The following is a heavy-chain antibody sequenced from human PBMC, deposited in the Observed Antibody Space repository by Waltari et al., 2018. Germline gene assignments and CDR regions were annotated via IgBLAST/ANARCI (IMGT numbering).Heavy chain of an antibody. V-gene: IGHV4-31*03. CDR2: IYYSGST. CDR1: GGSISSGGYY. J-gene: IGHJ5*02. D-gene: IGHD3-3*01. Sequence: QVQLQESGPGLVKPSQTLSLTCTVSGGSISSGGYYWSWIRQHPGKGLEWIGYIYYSGSTYYNPSLKSRVTISVDTSKNQFSLKLSSVTAADTAVYYCARDVPFITIFGVPQPETNWFDPWGQGTLVTVSS. CDR3: ARDVPFITIFGVPQPETNWFDP.